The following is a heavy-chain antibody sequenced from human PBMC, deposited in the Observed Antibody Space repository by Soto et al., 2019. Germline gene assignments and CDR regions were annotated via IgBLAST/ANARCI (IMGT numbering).Heavy chain of an antibody. CDR1: GGTFSSYA. CDR2: IIPIFGTA. J-gene: IGHJ6*02. CDR3: ARTSGIAAAGTSRFGGYYYYGMDV. Sequence: QVQLVQSGAEVKKPGSSVKVSCKASGGTFSSYAISWVRQAPGQGLEWMGGIIPIFGTANYAQKFQGRVTITADESTSTAYMEQSSLRSEDTAVYYCARTSGIAAAGTSRFGGYYYYGMDVWGQGTKVTFSS. V-gene: IGHV1-69*01. D-gene: IGHD6-13*01.